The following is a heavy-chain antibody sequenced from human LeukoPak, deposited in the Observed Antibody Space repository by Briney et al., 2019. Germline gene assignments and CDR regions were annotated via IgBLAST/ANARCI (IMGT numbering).Heavy chain of an antibody. D-gene: IGHD6-13*01. CDR3: ARDQAGSSSWYHGAFDI. CDR1: GYTFTSYG. CDR2: ISAYNGNT. J-gene: IGHJ3*02. V-gene: IGHV1-18*01. Sequence: ASVKVSCKASGYTFTSYGISWVRQAPGQGLEWMGWISAYNGNTNYAQKLQGRVTMTTDTSTSTAYMELRSLRSDDTAVYYCARDQAGSSSWYHGAFDIWGQGTMVTVSS.